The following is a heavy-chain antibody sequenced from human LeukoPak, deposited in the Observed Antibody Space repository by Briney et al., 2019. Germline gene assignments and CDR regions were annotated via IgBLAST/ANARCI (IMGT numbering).Heavy chain of an antibody. Sequence: GRSLRLSCAASGFTFSSFGMHWVRQAPGKGLEWVAGISYDGSSKYYADSVKGRFTISRDNSRNTLYLQMNSLRAEDTAVYYCAREGAVPAAIDYWGQGTLVTVSS. J-gene: IGHJ4*02. CDR3: AREGAVPAAIDY. CDR2: ISYDGSSK. V-gene: IGHV3-30*03. D-gene: IGHD2-2*01. CDR1: GFTFSSFG.